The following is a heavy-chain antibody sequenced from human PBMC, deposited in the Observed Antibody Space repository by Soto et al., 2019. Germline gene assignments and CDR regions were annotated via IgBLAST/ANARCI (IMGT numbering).Heavy chain of an antibody. CDR2: IWYDGSNK. D-gene: IGHD2-21*02. Sequence: ESGGGVVQPGRSLRLSCAASGFTFSSYGMHWVRQAPGKGLEWVAVIWYDGSNKYYADSVKGRFTISRDNSKNTLYLQMNSLRAEDTAVYYCARGPLAYCGGDCDAFDIWGQGTMVTVSS. J-gene: IGHJ3*02. CDR3: ARGPLAYCGGDCDAFDI. CDR1: GFTFSSYG. V-gene: IGHV3-33*01.